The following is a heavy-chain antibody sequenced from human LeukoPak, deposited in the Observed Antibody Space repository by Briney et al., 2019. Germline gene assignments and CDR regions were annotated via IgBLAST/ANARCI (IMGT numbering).Heavy chain of an antibody. Sequence: ASVTVSCKASGYTFTSYGISWVRQAPGQGLEWMGWISAYNGNTNYAQKLQGRVTMTTDTSTSTAYMELRSLRSDDTAVYYCARAPYYDILTGYPDYWGQGTLVTVSS. V-gene: IGHV1-18*01. D-gene: IGHD3-9*01. CDR3: ARAPYYDILTGYPDY. CDR1: GYTFTSYG. J-gene: IGHJ4*02. CDR2: ISAYNGNT.